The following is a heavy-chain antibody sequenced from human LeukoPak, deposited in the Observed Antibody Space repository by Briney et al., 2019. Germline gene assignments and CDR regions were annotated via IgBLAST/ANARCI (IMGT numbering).Heavy chain of an antibody. J-gene: IGHJ6*03. D-gene: IGHD5-12*01. CDR1: GGPFSGYY. V-gene: IGHV4-34*01. CDR2: INHSGST. Sequence: SETLSLTCAVYGGPFSGYYWSWIRQPPGKGLEWIGEINHSGSTNYNPSLKSRVTISVDTSKNQFSLKLSSVTAADTAVYYCARGRKTITRYYYYYYYMDVWGKGTTVTVSS. CDR3: ARGRKTITRYYYYYYYMDV.